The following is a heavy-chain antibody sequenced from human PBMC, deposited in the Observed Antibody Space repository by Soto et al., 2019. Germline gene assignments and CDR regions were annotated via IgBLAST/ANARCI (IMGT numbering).Heavy chain of an antibody. CDR3: VYRRSAASGSGFDY. CDR2: IYWDADE. J-gene: IGHJ4*02. CDR1: GFSLSTSGVG. D-gene: IGHD3-22*01. V-gene: IGHV2-5*02. Sequence: QITLKESGPPLVKPTQTLTLTCTFSGFSLSTSGVGVGWIRQPPGKALDWLALIYWDADERYSPSLKSRLTITKDTSKNQVVLTMTNMDPVDTATYYCVYRRSAASGSGFDYWGQGTLVTVSS.